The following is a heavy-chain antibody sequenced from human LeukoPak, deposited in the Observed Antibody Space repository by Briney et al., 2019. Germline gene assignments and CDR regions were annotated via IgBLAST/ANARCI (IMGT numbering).Heavy chain of an antibody. CDR2: IRHDGSNI. Sequence: PGGSLRLSCAASGFTFSTYGMHWVRQAPGQGLEWVAFIRHDGSNIYYADSVKGRFTISRDNSKNTLYLQMNSLRAEDTAVYYCARERSLDIPVAGTIFDYWGQGTLVTVSS. J-gene: IGHJ4*02. CDR3: ARERSLDIPVAGTIFDY. V-gene: IGHV3-30*02. D-gene: IGHD6-19*01. CDR1: GFTFSTYG.